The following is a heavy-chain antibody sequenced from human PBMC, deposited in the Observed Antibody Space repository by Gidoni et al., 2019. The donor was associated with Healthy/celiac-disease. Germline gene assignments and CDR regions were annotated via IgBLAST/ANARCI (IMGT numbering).Heavy chain of an antibody. Sequence: EVQLVESGGGLVKPGGSLRLSCAASGFTFSSYSMNWVRQAPGKGLEWVSSISSSSSYIYYADSVKGRFTISRDNAKNSLYLQMNSLRAEDTAVYYCARSEDRDGSGSYFDYWGQGTLVTVSS. CDR3: ARSEDRDGSGSYFDY. CDR2: ISSSSSYI. J-gene: IGHJ4*02. V-gene: IGHV3-21*01. D-gene: IGHD3-10*01. CDR1: GFTFSSYS.